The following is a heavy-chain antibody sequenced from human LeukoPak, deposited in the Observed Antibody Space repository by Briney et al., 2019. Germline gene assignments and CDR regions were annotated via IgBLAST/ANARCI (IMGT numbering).Heavy chain of an antibody. CDR2: FDPEDGET. J-gene: IGHJ5*02. CDR1: GYTLTELS. V-gene: IGHV1-24*01. D-gene: IGHD2-21*01. CDR3: ATLGDSPSPSWFDP. Sequence: ASVKVSCKVSGYTLTELSMHWVRQAPGKGLEWMGGFDPEDGETIYAQKFQGRVTMTEDTSTDTAYMELSSLRSEDTAVYYCATLGDSPSPSWFDPWGQGTLVTVSS.